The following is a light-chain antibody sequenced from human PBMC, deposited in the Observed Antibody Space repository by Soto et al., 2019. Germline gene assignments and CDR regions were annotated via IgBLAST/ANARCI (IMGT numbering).Light chain of an antibody. Sequence: QSVLTQPPSVSAAPGQQVTISCSGSSSNIGKNFVSWYQQVPGTAPKLLIYNDKRPSGIPDRYFGSRMYTSATLTITGLQNGDEADYYCGTWDKTMYAWLFGGGTKLTVL. J-gene: IGLJ2*01. V-gene: IGLV1-51*01. CDR1: SSNIGKNF. CDR3: GTWDKTMYAWL. CDR2: ND.